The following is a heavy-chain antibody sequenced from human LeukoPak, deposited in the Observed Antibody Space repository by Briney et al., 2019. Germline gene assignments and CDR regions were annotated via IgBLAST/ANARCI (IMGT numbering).Heavy chain of an antibody. V-gene: IGHV1-69*13. D-gene: IGHD3-22*01. CDR1: GGTFSSYA. Sequence: EASVKVSCKASGGTFSSYAISWVRQAPGQGLEWMGGIIPIFGTANYAQKLQGRVTITADESTSTAYMELSSLRSEDTAVYYCARVGEYYDTTPAQPPYYWGQGTLVTVSS. CDR2: IIPIFGTA. J-gene: IGHJ4*02. CDR3: ARVGEYYDTTPAQPPYY.